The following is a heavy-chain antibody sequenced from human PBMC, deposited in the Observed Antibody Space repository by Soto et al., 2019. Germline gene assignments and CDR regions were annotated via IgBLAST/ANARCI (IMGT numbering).Heavy chain of an antibody. J-gene: IGHJ4*02. D-gene: IGHD3-3*01. CDR3: ASELREGVVTTLRLDY. Sequence: ASVKVSCTASGYTFTSYYMHWVRQAPGQGLEWMGIINPSGGSTSYAQKFQGRVTMTRDTSTSTVYMELSSLRSEDTAVYYCASELREGVVTTLRLDYWGQGTLVTVSS. CDR2: INPSGGST. CDR1: GYTFTSYY. V-gene: IGHV1-46*01.